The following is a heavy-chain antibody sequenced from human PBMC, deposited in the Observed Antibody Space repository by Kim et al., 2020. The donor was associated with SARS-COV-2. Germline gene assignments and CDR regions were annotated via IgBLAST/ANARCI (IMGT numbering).Heavy chain of an antibody. Sequence: GGSLRLSCAASGFTFDYYIMNWVRQAPGKGLEWVSSISSSSSYIYYADSVKGRFTISRDNARNSLFLQMNSLRVEDTAVYYCARDRGAFVTRTYGLDVWG. D-gene: IGHD4-17*01. CDR3: ARDRGAFVTRTYGLDV. CDR1: GFTFDYYI. J-gene: IGHJ6*01. CDR2: ISSSSSYI. V-gene: IGHV3-21*01.